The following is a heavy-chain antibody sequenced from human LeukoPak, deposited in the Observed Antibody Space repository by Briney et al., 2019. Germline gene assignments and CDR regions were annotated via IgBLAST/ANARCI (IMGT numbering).Heavy chain of an antibody. CDR3: ARDYSYGWYDY. V-gene: IGHV4-4*07. CDR1: GGSLSSFY. D-gene: IGHD6-19*01. Sequence: PSETLSLTCTVSGGSLSSFYWSWIRQTAGKGLEWIGRIYNSGSTNYNPSLKSRVAMSVDTSKNQFSLNLSSVTAADTAVYYCARDYSYGWYDYWGQGTLVTVSS. CDR2: IYNSGST. J-gene: IGHJ4*02.